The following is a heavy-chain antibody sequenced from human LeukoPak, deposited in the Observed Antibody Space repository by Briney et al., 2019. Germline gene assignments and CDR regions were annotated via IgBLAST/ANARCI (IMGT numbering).Heavy chain of an antibody. J-gene: IGHJ4*02. V-gene: IGHV3-7*01. Sequence: GGSLRLSCAASGFTFSSYWMSWVRQAPGKGLEWVANIKQDGSEKYYVDSVKGRFTISRDNAKNSLYLQMNSLRAEDTAVYYCARPLRRIQIWSGFNHYFDYWGQGTLVTVSS. D-gene: IGHD3-3*01. CDR3: ARPLRRIQIWSGFNHYFDY. CDR2: IKQDGSEK. CDR1: GFTFSSYW.